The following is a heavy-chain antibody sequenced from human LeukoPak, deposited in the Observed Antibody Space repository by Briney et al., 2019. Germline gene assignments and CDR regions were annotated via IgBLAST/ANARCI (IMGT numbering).Heavy chain of an antibody. V-gene: IGHV4-30-4*08. CDR1: GGSFSGYY. CDR3: ARVYFYGLDV. J-gene: IGHJ6*02. CDR2: IYYSGST. Sequence: SETLSLTCAVYGGSFSGYYWSWIRQPPGKGLEWIGYIYYSGSTHYNPSLKSRVSILRDTSKNRFSLKLSSVIAADTAVYYCARVYFYGLDVWGQGTTVTVSS.